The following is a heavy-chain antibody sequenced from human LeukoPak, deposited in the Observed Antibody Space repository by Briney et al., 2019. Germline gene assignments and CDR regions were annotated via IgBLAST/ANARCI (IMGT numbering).Heavy chain of an antibody. V-gene: IGHV3-23*01. CDR1: GFAFNMFA. Sequence: GGSLRLSCAGTGFAFNMFAIDWVRQAPGKGLEWVSGLSRGGSTTNYADSVKGRFTISRDKSQNSLFLQLNSLRPEDTAVYYCARQQRIRHCSEGVCTEGYYFDYWGQGTLVTVSS. CDR3: ARQQRIRHCSEGVCTEGYYFDY. D-gene: IGHD2-15*01. J-gene: IGHJ4*02. CDR2: LSRGGSTT.